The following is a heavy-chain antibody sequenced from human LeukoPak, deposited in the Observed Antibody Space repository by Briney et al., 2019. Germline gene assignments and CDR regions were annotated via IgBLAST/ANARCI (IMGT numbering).Heavy chain of an antibody. CDR1: GFTFSSYG. Sequence: GGSLRLSCAASGFTFSSYGMHWVRQAPGKGLEWVAVISYDANNKYYADSVKGRFTTSRDNSKNTLYLQMNSLRAEDTAVYFCAKVLRVTGYFDYWGQGTLVTVSS. CDR2: ISYDANNK. CDR3: AKVLRVTGYFDY. D-gene: IGHD2-21*02. V-gene: IGHV3-30*18. J-gene: IGHJ4*02.